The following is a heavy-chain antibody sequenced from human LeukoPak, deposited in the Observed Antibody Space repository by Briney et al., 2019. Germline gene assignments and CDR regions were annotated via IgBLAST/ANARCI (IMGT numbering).Heavy chain of an antibody. D-gene: IGHD4/OR15-4a*01. J-gene: IGHJ4*02. CDR3: ARRAGAYSHPYDY. CDR1: GFTFSSYS. Sequence: PGGSLRLSCEVSGFTFSSYSMSWVRQAPGKGLEWVSFIYSDNTHYSDSVKGRFTISRDNSKNTLYLQMNSLRAEDTAVYYCARRAGAYSHPYDYWGQGTLVTVSS. V-gene: IGHV3-53*01. CDR2: IYSDNT.